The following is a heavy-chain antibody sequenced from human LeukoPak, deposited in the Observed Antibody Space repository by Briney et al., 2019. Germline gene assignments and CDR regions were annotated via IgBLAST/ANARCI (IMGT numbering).Heavy chain of an antibody. D-gene: IGHD2-2*01. Sequence: SETLSLTCTVSGGSISSSSYYWGWIRQPPGKGLEWIGSIYYSGSTYYNPSLKSRVTISVDTSKNQFSLKLSSVTAADTAVYYCARNREDIVVVPAAFDYWGQGTLVTVSS. CDR2: IYYSGST. CDR3: ARNREDIVVVPAAFDY. V-gene: IGHV4-39*07. CDR1: GGSISSSSYY. J-gene: IGHJ4*02.